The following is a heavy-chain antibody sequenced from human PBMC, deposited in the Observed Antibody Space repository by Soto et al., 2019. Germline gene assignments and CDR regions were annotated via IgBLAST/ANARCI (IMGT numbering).Heavy chain of an antibody. J-gene: IGHJ5*02. V-gene: IGHV3-23*01. D-gene: IGHD3-3*01. CDR2: ISQTGGTS. CDR1: VFDFKSYA. CDR3: ARSLEDYYTNNFYDP. Sequence: WGSLLLSCVPSVFDFKSYAMTWIRHIPGKGLQWVSTISQTGGTSYYVDSVRGRFTISRDNSDNVLFLQMDALRIEDTAMYYCARSLEDYYTNNFYDPWGQGTMVTISS.